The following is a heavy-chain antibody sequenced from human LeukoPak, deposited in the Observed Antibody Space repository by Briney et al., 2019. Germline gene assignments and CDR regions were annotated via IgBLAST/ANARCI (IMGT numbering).Heavy chain of an antibody. CDR2: ISYDGSNK. CDR1: GFTFSSYA. CDR3: ARVPRSSSTPYFDY. J-gene: IGHJ4*02. V-gene: IGHV3-30*04. D-gene: IGHD6-6*01. Sequence: GRSLRLSCAASGFTFSSYAMHWVRQAPGKGLEWVAVISYDGSNKYYADSVKGRFTISRDNSKNTLYLQMNSLRAEDTAVYYCARVPRSSSTPYFDYWGQGTLVTVSS.